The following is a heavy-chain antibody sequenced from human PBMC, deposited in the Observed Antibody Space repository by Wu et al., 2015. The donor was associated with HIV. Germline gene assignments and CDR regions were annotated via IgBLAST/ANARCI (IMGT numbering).Heavy chain of an antibody. V-gene: IGHV1-69*12. CDR1: GGTFTNYG. CDR3: ARDAPLTGQA. CDR2: IIPMFKTP. D-gene: IGHD3-9*01. J-gene: IGHJ4*02. Sequence: QVQLVQSGAEMKKPGSSMKVSCKASGGTFTNYGISWLRQAPGRGPEWMGGIIPMFKTPNYAREFRGRVTITADESTSTVYLELRGLRSGDTAVYFCARDAPLTGQARGLGTLITVSS.